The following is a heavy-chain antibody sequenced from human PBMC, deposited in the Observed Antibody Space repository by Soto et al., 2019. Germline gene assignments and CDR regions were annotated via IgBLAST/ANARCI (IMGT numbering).Heavy chain of an antibody. D-gene: IGHD3-10*01. J-gene: IGHJ6*02. CDR3: AQMWFGELWHGMDV. CDR2: IIPILDVA. V-gene: IGHV1-69*02. Sequence: QLVQSGAEVKKPGSSVKVSCKASGGDFLSYTISWVRQAPGQGPDWIGTIIPILDVAKNAQKFQGRVAITAEKVTSTVYIELRRLRSDDTAVYYCAQMWFGELWHGMDVWGQGTTITVSS. CDR1: GGDFLSYT.